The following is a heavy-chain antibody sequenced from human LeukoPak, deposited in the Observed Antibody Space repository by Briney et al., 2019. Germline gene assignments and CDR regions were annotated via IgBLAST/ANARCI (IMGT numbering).Heavy chain of an antibody. CDR2: ISPSGGST. J-gene: IGHJ4*02. D-gene: IGHD3-10*01. CDR1: GYTFTSNY. Sequence: ASVKVSCKAFGYTFTSNYMHWVRQAPGQGPEWMGVISPSGGSTTYAQKFQGRVTMTRDTSISTAYMELSRLRSDDTAVYYCARDRVTMVRGVRIFGYWGQGTLVTVSS. V-gene: IGHV1-2*02. CDR3: ARDRVTMVRGVRIFGY.